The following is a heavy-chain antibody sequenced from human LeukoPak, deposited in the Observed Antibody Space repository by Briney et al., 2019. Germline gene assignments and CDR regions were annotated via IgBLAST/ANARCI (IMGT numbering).Heavy chain of an antibody. V-gene: IGHV1-69*04. J-gene: IGHJ5*02. CDR1: GYTFTGYY. D-gene: IGHD2-15*01. CDR3: ARDRQGGVVAAYNWFDP. CDR2: IIPILGIA. Sequence: SVKVSCKASGYTFTGYYMHWVRQAPGQGLEWMGRIIPILGIANYAQKFQGRVTITADKSTSTAYMELSSLRSEDTAVYYCARDRQGGVVAAYNWFDPWGQGTLVTVSS.